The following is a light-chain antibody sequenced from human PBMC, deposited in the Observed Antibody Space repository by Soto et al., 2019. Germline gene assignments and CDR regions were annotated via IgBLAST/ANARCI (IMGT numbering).Light chain of an antibody. J-gene: IGKJ4*01. CDR2: GAS. CDR3: QRYNNWPLT. CDR1: QGIGST. Sequence: EIVMTQSPATLSVSPGERATLSCRASQGIGSTLAWYQQQPGQTPRLLIYGASTRATGVPARFSGSGSGTQFNLTINSLQSEDFAVYYCQRYNNWPLTFGGGTKVEIK. V-gene: IGKV3-15*01.